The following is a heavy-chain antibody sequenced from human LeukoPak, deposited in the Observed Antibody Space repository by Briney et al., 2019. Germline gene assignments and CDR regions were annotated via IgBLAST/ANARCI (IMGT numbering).Heavy chain of an antibody. V-gene: IGHV4-59*01. CDR2: IYYSGST. CDR1: GGSISSYY. J-gene: IGHJ4*02. CDR3: ARDSGGYDSHFDY. D-gene: IGHD5-12*01. Sequence: SETLSLTCTVSGGSISSYYWSWIRQPPGKGLEWIGYIYYSGSTNYNPSLKSRVTISVDTSRNQFSLKLSSVTAADTAVYYCARDSGGYDSHFDYWGQGTLVTVSS.